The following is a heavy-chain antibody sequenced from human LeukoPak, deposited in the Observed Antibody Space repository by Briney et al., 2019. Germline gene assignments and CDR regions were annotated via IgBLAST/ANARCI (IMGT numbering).Heavy chain of an antibody. CDR1: GFTFSSYA. Sequence: LSGGSLRLSCAASGFTFSSYAMGWVRQAPGKGLEWVSAISGSGGSTYYADSVKGRFTISRDNSKNTLYLQMNSLRAEDTAVYYCAKETRYDILTGYSHWGQGTLVTVSS. V-gene: IGHV3-23*01. J-gene: IGHJ4*02. CDR3: AKETRYDILTGYSH. CDR2: ISGSGGST. D-gene: IGHD3-9*01.